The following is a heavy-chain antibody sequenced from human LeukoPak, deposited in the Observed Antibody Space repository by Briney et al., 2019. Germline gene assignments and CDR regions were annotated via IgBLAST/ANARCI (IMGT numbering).Heavy chain of an antibody. CDR2: ISSSGTTV. J-gene: IGHJ4*02. D-gene: IGHD1-26*01. CDR3: VKDLGRYRNNCFDY. Sequence: LAGGSLRLSCAASGFTFRSYEMNWVRQAPGRGLEWVSYISSSGTTVYYADSVKGRFTISRDNAKNSLYLQMNSLRAEDTAVYYCVKDLGRYRNNCFDYWGQGTLVTVSS. V-gene: IGHV3-48*03. CDR1: GFTFRSYE.